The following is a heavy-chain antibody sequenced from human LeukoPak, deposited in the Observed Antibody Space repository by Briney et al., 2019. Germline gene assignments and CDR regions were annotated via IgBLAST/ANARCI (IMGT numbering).Heavy chain of an antibody. V-gene: IGHV3-23*01. CDR3: AKDLFGELELAPYYADY. CDR2: ISGSGGST. Sequence: GGSRRLSCAASGFTFSSYAMSWVRQAPGKGLEWVSAISGSGGSTYYADSVKGRFTISRDNSKNTLYLQMNSLRAEDTAVYYCAKDLFGELELAPYYADYWGQGTLVTVSS. CDR1: GFTFSSYA. D-gene: IGHD1-7*01. J-gene: IGHJ4*02.